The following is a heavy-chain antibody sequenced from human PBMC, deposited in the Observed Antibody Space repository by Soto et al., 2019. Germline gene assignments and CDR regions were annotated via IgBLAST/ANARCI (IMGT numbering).Heavy chain of an antibody. J-gene: IGHJ6*02. D-gene: IGHD2-21*02. CDR1: GFTFSNYP. CDR2: ISFDGSNK. V-gene: IGHV3-30*04. Sequence: QMQLVQSGGGVVQPGRSLRLSCAASGFTFSNYPMHWVRQAPGKGLEWVAVISFDGSNKYYADSVKGRFTISKDNSQNTLDLQMNALRHEDTAVYYCARLPGPLVSVLYIYPLEARESPSDANIWGQGTKVTVAS. CDR3: ARLPGPLVSVLYIYPLEARESPSDANI.